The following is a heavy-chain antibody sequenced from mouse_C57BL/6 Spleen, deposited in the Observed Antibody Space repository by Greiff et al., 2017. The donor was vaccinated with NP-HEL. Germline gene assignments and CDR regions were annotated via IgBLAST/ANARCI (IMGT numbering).Heavy chain of an antibody. CDR2: ISNLAYSI. Sequence: DVHLVESGGGLVQPGGSLKLSCAASGFTFSDYGMAWVRQAPRKGPEWVAFISNLAYSIYYADTVTGRFTISRENAKNTLYLEMSSLRSEDTAMYYCARNYDYEGGAMDYWGQGTSVTVSS. V-gene: IGHV5-15*01. CDR3: ARNYDYEGGAMDY. CDR1: GFTFSDYG. J-gene: IGHJ4*01. D-gene: IGHD2-4*01.